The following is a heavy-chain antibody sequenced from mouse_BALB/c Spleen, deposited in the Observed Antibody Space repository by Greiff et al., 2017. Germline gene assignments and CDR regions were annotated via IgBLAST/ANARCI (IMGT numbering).Heavy chain of an antibody. V-gene: IGHV1S81*02. CDR3: TRRDYYDYAMDD. Sequence: VQLQQSGAELVKPGASVKLSCKASGYTFTSYYMYWVKQRPGQGLEWIGEINPSNGGTNFNEKFKSKATLTVDKSSSTAYMQLSSLTSEDSAVYYCTRRDYYDYAMDDWGQGTSVTVSS. D-gene: IGHD1-1*01. J-gene: IGHJ4*01. CDR1: GYTFTSYY. CDR2: INPSNGGT.